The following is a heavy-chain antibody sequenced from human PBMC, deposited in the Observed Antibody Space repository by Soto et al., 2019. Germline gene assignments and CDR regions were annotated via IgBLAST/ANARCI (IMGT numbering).Heavy chain of an antibody. CDR1: GDSISSGGYA. CDR3: ARGHYGGHAMDV. Sequence: QLQLQESGSGLVNRSQTLSLTCAVSGDSISSGGYAWTWIRQSPGKGLEWIGYVYLTGVTYYNPSLKSRVTRSVDKSKSQFSRMLSSVTAADTAVYYCARGHYGGHAMDVWGQGTTVIVSS. CDR2: VYLTGVT. J-gene: IGHJ6*02. V-gene: IGHV4-30-2*06. D-gene: IGHD4-17*01.